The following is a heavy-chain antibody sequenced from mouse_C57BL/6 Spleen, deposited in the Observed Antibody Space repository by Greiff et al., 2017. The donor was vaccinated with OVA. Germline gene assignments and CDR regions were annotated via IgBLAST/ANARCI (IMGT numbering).Heavy chain of an antibody. Sequence: QLQQPGAELVRPGSSVKLSCKASGYTFTSYWMDWVKQRPGQGLEWIGNIYHSDSETHYNQKFKDKATLTVDKSSSTAYMQLSSLTSDDSAVYSCARDYGPRGYSMDYWGQGTSVTVSS. CDR1: GYTFTSYW. D-gene: IGHD1-1*01. CDR3: ARDYGPRGYSMDY. J-gene: IGHJ4*01. CDR2: IYHSDSET. V-gene: IGHV1-61*01.